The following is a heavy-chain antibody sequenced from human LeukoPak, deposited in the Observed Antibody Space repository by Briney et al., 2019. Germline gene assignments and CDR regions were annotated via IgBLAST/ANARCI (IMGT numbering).Heavy chain of an antibody. D-gene: IGHD4-17*01. CDR1: GFTFGSYS. V-gene: IGHV3-48*01. CDR2: ISGSSSTR. CDR3: ARYGDYGAFDI. Sequence: GGSLRLSCAASGFTFGSYSMNWVRQAPGKGLEWVSYISGSSSTRYYADSVKGRFTISRDNAKNSLYLQMNSLRAEDTSVYYCARYGDYGAFDIWGQGTMVTVSS. J-gene: IGHJ3*02.